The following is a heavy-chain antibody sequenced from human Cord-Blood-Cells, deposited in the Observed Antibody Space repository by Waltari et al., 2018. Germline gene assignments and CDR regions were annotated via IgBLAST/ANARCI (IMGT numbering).Heavy chain of an antibody. D-gene: IGHD3-3*01. CDR1: GGSISSSSYY. J-gene: IGHJ4*02. CDR3: ARRSGYID. Sequence: QLQLQESGPGLVKPSETLSLTCTVSGGSISSSSYYWGWIRQPPGKGLEWIGSSYYSGSTYDNPALKSRVTISVDTSKNQLSLKRSSVTTAETAVYYCARRSGYIDWGQGTLVTVSS. CDR2: SYYSGST. V-gene: IGHV4-39*01.